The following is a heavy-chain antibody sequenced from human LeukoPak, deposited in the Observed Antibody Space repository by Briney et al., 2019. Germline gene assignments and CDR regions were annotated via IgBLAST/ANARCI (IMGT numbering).Heavy chain of an antibody. Sequence: GGSLRLSCAASGFTFSSYSMNWVRQAPGKGLEWVSVIYSGGSTYYADSVKGRFTISRDNSKNTLYLQMNSLRAEDTAVYYCARVKDYGGNSVFDYWGQGTLVTVSS. J-gene: IGHJ4*02. D-gene: IGHD4-23*01. CDR3: ARVKDYGGNSVFDY. CDR1: GFTFSSYS. CDR2: IYSGGST. V-gene: IGHV3-53*01.